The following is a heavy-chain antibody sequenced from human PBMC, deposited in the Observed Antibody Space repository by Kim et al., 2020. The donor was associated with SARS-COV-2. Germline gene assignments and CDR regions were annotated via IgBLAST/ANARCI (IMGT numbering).Heavy chain of an antibody. V-gene: IGHV1-2*06. J-gene: IGHJ4*02. CDR2: INPNSGGT. CDR1: GYTFTGYY. CDR3: AIPKVYCSSTSCYYFDY. D-gene: IGHD2-2*01. Sequence: ASVKVSCKASGYTFTGYYMHWVRQAPGQGLEWMGRINPNSGGTNYAQKFQGRVTMTRDTSISTAYMELSRLRSDDTAVYYCAIPKVYCSSTSCYYFDYWGQGTLVTVSS.